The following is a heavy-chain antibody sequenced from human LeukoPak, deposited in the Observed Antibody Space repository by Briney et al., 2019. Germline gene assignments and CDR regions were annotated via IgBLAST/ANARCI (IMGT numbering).Heavy chain of an antibody. J-gene: IGHJ5*02. Sequence: ASVKVSCKAAGYTFTAYYIHWVRQAPGQGLEWMGRINPKNVDTNYAQKFQDRVTMTRATSMSAAYMELSRLRSAATAVYYCARARKQWLARSSYWFDPWGQGTLVTVSS. CDR1: GYTFTAYY. V-gene: IGHV1-2*06. CDR3: ARARKQWLARSSYWFDP. D-gene: IGHD6-19*01. CDR2: INPKNVDT.